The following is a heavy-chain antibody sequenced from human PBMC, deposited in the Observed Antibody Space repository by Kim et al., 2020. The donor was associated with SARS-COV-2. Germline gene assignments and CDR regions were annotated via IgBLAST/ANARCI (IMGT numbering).Heavy chain of an antibody. CDR3: ARDRGLNYYDSSGPEWYWDL. CDR2: IYTSGST. Sequence: SETLSLTCTVSGGSISSGSYYWSWIRQPAGKGLEWIGRIYTSGSTNYNPSLKSRVTISVDTSKNQFSLKLSSVTAADTAVYYCARDRGLNYYDSSGPEWYWDLWGRGTLVAVSS. D-gene: IGHD3-22*01. J-gene: IGHJ2*01. CDR1: GGSISSGSYY. V-gene: IGHV4-61*02.